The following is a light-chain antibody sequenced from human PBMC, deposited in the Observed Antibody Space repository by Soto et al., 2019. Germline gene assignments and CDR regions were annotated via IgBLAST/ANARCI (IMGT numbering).Light chain of an antibody. CDR3: HQRSNWPPDT. CDR2: GAY. CDR1: QSVSSY. Sequence: VMTQSPATLSLSPGDSATLSCRDSQSVSSYLAWYQQKPGQAPRLLIYGAYTRATDIPARFSGSGSGTEFTLTISSLQSEDSGVYYCHQRSNWPPDTCGQGTRLEIK. J-gene: IGKJ5*01. V-gene: IGKV3-15*01.